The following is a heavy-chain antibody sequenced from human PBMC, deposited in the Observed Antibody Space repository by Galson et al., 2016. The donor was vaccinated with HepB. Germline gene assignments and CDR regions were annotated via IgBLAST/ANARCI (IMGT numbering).Heavy chain of an antibody. V-gene: IGHV3-23*01. CDR1: GFTFKSYP. CDR2: ISSNGDST. Sequence: LRLSCAASGFTFKSYPMSWVRQAPGKGLEWVAGISSNGDSTHYADSVTGRFTISRDISRRVLYLQMNSLRAEDTAVYYGTKNVWGYFDFYYSDLWGQGTLVIVSS. CDR3: TKNVWGYFDFYYSDL. D-gene: IGHD3-9*01. J-gene: IGHJ4*02.